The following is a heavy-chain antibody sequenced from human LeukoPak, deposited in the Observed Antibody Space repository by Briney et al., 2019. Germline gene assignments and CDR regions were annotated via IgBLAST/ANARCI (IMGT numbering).Heavy chain of an antibody. CDR3: ARQTSYGDQPFDY. CDR2: IYYSGST. CDR1: GGSISSYY. J-gene: IGHJ4*02. V-gene: IGHV4-59*08. Sequence: SETLSLTCTVSGGSISSYYWSWIRQPPGKGLKWIGYIYYSGSTNYNPSLKSRVTISVDTSKNQFSLKLSSVTAADTAVYYCARQTSYGDQPFDYWGQGTLVTVSS. D-gene: IGHD4-17*01.